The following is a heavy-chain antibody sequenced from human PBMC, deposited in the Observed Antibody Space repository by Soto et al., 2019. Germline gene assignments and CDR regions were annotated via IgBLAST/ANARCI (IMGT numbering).Heavy chain of an antibody. CDR2: IRYDGSNK. V-gene: IGHV3-30*04. Sequence: QVQLVESGGGVVQPGRSLRLSCAASGLTFSRYAMHWVRQAPGKGLEWVAVIRYDGSNKHYADSVQGRFTISRDNSKNTLYLQMNSLRAEDTAVYYCAAELGNTGYDGHDYWGQGTLVTVSS. D-gene: IGHD5-12*01. J-gene: IGHJ4*02. CDR3: AAELGNTGYDGHDY. CDR1: GLTFSRYA.